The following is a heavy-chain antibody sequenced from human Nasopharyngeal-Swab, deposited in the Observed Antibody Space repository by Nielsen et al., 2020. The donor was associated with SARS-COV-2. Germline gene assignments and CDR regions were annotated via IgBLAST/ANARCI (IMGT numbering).Heavy chain of an antibody. CDR2: ISYEGSKK. Sequence: GESLKISCTASGFSFNNNGMHWVRQAPGKGLEWVAVISYEGSKKKYAESVEGRFTISRDFSKNTLYLQMNSLRPEDTAMYYRAKANVIFWFGQFKNDGFDIWGQGTMVVVSS. CDR3: AKANVIFWFGQFKNDGFDI. J-gene: IGHJ3*02. CDR1: GFSFNNNG. D-gene: IGHD3-10*01. V-gene: IGHV3-30*18.